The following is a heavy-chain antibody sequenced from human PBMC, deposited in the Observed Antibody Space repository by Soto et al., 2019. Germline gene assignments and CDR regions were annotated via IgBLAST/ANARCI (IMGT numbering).Heavy chain of an antibody. CDR2: ISGSGGST. Sequence: GGSLRLSCAASGFTFSSYAMSWVRQAPGKGLEWVSAISGSGGSTYYADSVKGRFTISRDNSKNTLYLQMNSLRAEDTAVYYCAKKLGIFGVVIRAFDYWGHGTLVTVS. CDR1: GFTFSSYA. J-gene: IGHJ4*01. D-gene: IGHD3-3*01. V-gene: IGHV3-23*01. CDR3: AKKLGIFGVVIRAFDY.